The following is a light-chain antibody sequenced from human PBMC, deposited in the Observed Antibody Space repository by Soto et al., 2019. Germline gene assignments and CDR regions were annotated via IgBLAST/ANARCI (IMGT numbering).Light chain of an antibody. CDR2: GAS. V-gene: IGKV3-15*01. CDR1: QTVSSN. Sequence: EIVMTQSPATLSVSPGERATLSCRASQTVSSNLAWYQQKPGQAPRLLIHGASTRAAGIAARFSGSGSGTEFTLTISSLQSEDFAVYYCQQYNDWSPFTVGPGTRVDIK. CDR3: QQYNDWSPFT. J-gene: IGKJ3*01.